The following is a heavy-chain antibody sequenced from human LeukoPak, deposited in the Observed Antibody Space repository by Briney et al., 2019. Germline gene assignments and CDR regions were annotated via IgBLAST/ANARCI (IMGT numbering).Heavy chain of an antibody. CDR1: GGSFSGYY. D-gene: IGHD3-22*01. CDR3: AGGWMMIVVVIDAFDI. J-gene: IGHJ3*02. V-gene: IGHV4-34*01. Sequence: SETLSLTCAVYGGSFSGYYWSWIRQPPGKGLEWIGEINHSGSTNYNPSLKSRVTISVDTSKNQFSLKLSSVTAADTAVYYCAGGWMMIVVVIDAFDIWGQGTMVTVSS. CDR2: INHSGST.